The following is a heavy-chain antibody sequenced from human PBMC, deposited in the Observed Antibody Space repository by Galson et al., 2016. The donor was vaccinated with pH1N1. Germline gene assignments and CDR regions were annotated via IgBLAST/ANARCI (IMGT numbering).Heavy chain of an antibody. V-gene: IGHV5-51*01. J-gene: IGHJ4*02. Sequence: QSGAEVKKPGESLKISCKGSGYRFSKYWIGWVRQMPGKGLECMGLIYPADSDTRYSPSIQGQVTLSADKSISSVFLQWNSLEASDTAMYYCARSTKGVSTGHFDSWGQGTLVTVSS. CDR2: IYPADSDT. D-gene: IGHD1-1*01. CDR3: ARSTKGVSTGHFDS. CDR1: GYRFSKYW.